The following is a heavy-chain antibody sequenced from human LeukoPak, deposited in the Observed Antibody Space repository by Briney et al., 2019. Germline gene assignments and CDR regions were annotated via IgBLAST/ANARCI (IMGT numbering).Heavy chain of an antibody. Sequence: GGSLRLSCAASGFTFSSYSMNWVRQAPGKGLEWVSYISSSGDSLYYADSVKGRFTISRDNARNSLYLQMNSLRAEDTAIYYCARMAVAGQYNDYWGQGTLVTVSS. D-gene: IGHD6-19*01. CDR3: ARMAVAGQYNDY. CDR2: ISSSGDSL. V-gene: IGHV3-48*04. J-gene: IGHJ4*02. CDR1: GFTFSSYS.